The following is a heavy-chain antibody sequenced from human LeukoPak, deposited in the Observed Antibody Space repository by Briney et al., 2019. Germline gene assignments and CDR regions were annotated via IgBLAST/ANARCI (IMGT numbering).Heavy chain of an antibody. CDR3: AKSGPYCSSTTCYYFDY. J-gene: IGHJ4*02. CDR1: GGSISSYY. Sequence: ETLSLTCTVSGGSISSYYWSWVRQAPGKGLEWVSVISGSGASTYYGDSVKGRFTISRDNSNNAIFLQMNSLRAEDTAVYYCAKSGPYCSSTTCYYFDYWGQGTLVTVSS. CDR2: ISGSGAST. V-gene: IGHV3-23*01. D-gene: IGHD2-2*01.